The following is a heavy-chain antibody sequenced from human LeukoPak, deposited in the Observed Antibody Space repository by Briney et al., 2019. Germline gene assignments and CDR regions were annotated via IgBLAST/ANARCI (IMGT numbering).Heavy chain of an antibody. V-gene: IGHV4-61*02. Sequence: PSQTLSLTCTVSGGSISSGSYYWSWIRQPAGKGLEWIGRIYTSGSTNYNPSLKSRVTISVDTSKNQFSLKLSSVTAADTAVYYCARSTVVTRGRFDPWGQGTLVTVSS. D-gene: IGHD4-23*01. J-gene: IGHJ5*02. CDR1: GGSISSGSYY. CDR2: IYTSGST. CDR3: ARSTVVTRGRFDP.